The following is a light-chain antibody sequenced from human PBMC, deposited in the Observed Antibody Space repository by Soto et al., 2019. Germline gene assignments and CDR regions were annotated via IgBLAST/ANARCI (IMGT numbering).Light chain of an antibody. CDR3: SSYTSSIRVV. V-gene: IGLV2-14*01. CDR1: SSDVGGYNY. J-gene: IGLJ2*01. Sequence: QSALTQPASVSGSPGPSITISCTGTSSDVGGYNYVSWYQQHPGTAPKLMIYDVSNRPSGVSNRFSGSKSGNTASLTISGPQAEDEADYYCSSYTSSIRVVFGGGTQLTVL. CDR2: DVS.